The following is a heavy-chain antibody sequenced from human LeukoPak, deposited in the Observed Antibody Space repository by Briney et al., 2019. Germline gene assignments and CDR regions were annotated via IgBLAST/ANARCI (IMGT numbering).Heavy chain of an antibody. CDR3: ARDSIVGPTKRAFDI. V-gene: IGHV1-18*01. CDR1: GYTFTSYG. J-gene: IGHJ3*02. CDR2: ISAYNGNT. Sequence: ASVKVSCKASGYTFTSYGISWVRQAPGQGLEWMGSISAYNGNTNYAQKLQGRVTLTTDTSTSTAYMELRSLRSDDTAVYYCARDSIVGPTKRAFDIWGQGTMVTVSS. D-gene: IGHD1-26*01.